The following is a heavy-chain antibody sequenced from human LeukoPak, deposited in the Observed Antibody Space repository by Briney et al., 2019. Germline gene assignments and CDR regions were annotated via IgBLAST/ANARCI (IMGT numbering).Heavy chain of an antibody. J-gene: IGHJ4*02. CDR1: GGSISSYY. CDR2: IYYSGST. CDR3: GRNTGFFEY. Sequence: SETLSLTCTVSGGSISSYYWSWIRQPPGKGLEWIGYIYYSGSTNYNPSLKSRVTISVDTSKNQFSLKLSSVTAADTAVYYCGRNTGFFEYLGQGTLVTVSS. V-gene: IGHV4-59*01.